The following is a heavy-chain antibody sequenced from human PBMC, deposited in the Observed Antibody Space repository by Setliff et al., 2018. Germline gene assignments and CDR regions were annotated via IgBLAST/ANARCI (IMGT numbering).Heavy chain of an antibody. CDR2: VYYDGTT. CDR3: ARQGGRLFDN. CDR1: GQFVITY. V-gene: IGHV4-38-2*02. Sequence: SETLSLTCTVSGQFVITYWAWIRQSPGKGLEWLGTVYYDGTTYYNPSFKSRATISVDTSKNQFSLRLTSVTAADTASYFCARQGGRLFDNWGQGTLVTVSS. J-gene: IGHJ4*02.